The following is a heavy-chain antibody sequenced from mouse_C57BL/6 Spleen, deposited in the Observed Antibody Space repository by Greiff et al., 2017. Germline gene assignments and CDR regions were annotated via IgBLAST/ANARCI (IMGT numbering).Heavy chain of an antibody. V-gene: IGHV1-77*01. CDR1: GYTFTDYY. CDR3: ARRTVVSYYYARDY. CDR2: IGPGSGST. J-gene: IGHJ4*01. D-gene: IGHD1-1*01. Sequence: QVQLQQSGAELVKPGASVKISCKASGYTFTDYYINWVKQRPGQGLEWIGKIGPGSGSTYYNEKFKGKATLTADKSSSTAYMQLSSLTSEDSAVXFGARRTVVSYYYARDYWGQGTSVTVSS.